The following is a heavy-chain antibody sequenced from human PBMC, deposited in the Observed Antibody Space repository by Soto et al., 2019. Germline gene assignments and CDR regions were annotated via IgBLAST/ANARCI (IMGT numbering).Heavy chain of an antibody. V-gene: IGHV1-18*01. CDR1: GYTFTSYG. CDR2: ISAYNGNT. D-gene: IGHD2-15*01. Sequence: GASVKVSCKASGYTFTSYGISWVRQAPGQGLEWMGWISAYNGNTNYAQKLQGRVTMTTDTSTSTVYMELRSLRSDDTAVYYCARDSRGVSGGPDYWGQGTLVTVSS. CDR3: ARDSRGVSGGPDY. J-gene: IGHJ4*02.